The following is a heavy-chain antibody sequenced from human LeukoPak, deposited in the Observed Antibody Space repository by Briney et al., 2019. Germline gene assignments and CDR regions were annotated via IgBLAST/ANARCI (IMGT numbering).Heavy chain of an antibody. Sequence: ASVKVSCKASGYTFTTYGISWVRQAPGQGRKWMGWISAYNGDTNYAQKLQGRVTMTTDTSTSSAYMELRSLRSDDTAVYYWAKTSSIDGDYSPFFGFWGQGTLVTVSS. D-gene: IGHD4-17*01. J-gene: IGHJ4*02. CDR3: AKTSSIDGDYSPFFGF. CDR2: ISAYNGDT. V-gene: IGHV1-18*01. CDR1: GYTFTTYG.